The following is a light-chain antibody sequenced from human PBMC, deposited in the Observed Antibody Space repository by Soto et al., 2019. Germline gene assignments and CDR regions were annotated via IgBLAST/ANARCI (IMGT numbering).Light chain of an antibody. CDR2: AAS. CDR1: QGISSY. CDR3: QQYYSYPRT. Sequence: AIRMTQSPSSFSASTGDRVTITCRASQGISSYLAWYQQKPGKAPKLLIYAASTLQSGVPSRFSGSGSGTDFTLTICCLQSEDFATYYCQQYYSYPRTLGKGTKVDIK. J-gene: IGKJ1*01. V-gene: IGKV1-8*01.